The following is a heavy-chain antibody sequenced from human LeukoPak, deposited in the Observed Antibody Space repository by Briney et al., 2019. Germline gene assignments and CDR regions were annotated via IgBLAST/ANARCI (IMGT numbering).Heavy chain of an antibody. CDR3: ARDRGYGGISFDS. J-gene: IGHJ4*02. V-gene: IGHV3-30*14. CDR1: GFIFTSYA. CDR2: VSSDGNNK. Sequence: QAGGSLRLSCAASGFIFTSYAMHWVRQAPGKGLERVAVVSSDGNNKYYADSVKGRFTISRDNSKNTLYLQMNNLRPEDTAVYYCARDRGYGGISFDSWGQGTLVIVSS. D-gene: IGHD4-23*01.